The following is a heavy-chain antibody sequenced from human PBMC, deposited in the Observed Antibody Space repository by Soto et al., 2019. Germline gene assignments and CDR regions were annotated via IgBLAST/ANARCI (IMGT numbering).Heavy chain of an antibody. Sequence: QVQLVQSGAEVKKPGSSVKVSCKASGGNFRSQSISISWVRQAPGQGLEWMGRIIPVLGVVNYAQKFQGSVTITAELLTSSVLGERRSLISEHTAPYYCARVREVTAPGIAGSNYNSGKDVWGHGT. CDR2: IIPVLGVV. CDR3: ARVREVTAPGIAGSNYNSGKDV. D-gene: IGHD6-13*01. CDR1: GGNFRSQS. J-gene: IGHJ6*02. V-gene: IGHV1-69*02.